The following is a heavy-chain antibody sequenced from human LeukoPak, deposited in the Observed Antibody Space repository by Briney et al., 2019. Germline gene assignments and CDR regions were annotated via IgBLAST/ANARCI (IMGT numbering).Heavy chain of an antibody. CDR2: IDTSSTNL. CDR1: GFNFSNYI. V-gene: IGHV3-48*02. Sequence: GGSLRLSCAASGFNFSNYIMNWVRQAPGKGLEWVSYIDTSSTNLHYADSVKGRFTISRDNVNNSLFLQMNSLRDEDTAVYYCARDRYCSGGNCYSGLDPWGQGTLVTVSS. J-gene: IGHJ5*02. CDR3: ARDRYCSGGNCYSGLDP. D-gene: IGHD2-15*01.